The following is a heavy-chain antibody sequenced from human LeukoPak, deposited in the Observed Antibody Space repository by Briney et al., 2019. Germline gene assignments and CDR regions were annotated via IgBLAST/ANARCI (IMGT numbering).Heavy chain of an antibody. D-gene: IGHD5-24*01. V-gene: IGHV4-34*01. CDR2: INHSGST. CDR1: GGSFSGYY. J-gene: IGHJ4*02. Sequence: PSETLSLTCAVYGGSFSGYYWSWIRQPPGKGLEWIGEINHSGSTNYNPSLKSRVTISVDTSKNQFSLKLSSVTAADTAVYYCAGSPSARDGYNRRYRYFDYWGQGTLVTVSS. CDR3: AGSPSARDGYNRRYRYFDY.